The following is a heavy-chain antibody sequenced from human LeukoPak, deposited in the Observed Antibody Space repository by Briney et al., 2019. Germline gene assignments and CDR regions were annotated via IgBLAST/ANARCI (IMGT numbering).Heavy chain of an antibody. CDR3: ARAYCSGGSCPYWYFDL. D-gene: IGHD2-15*01. CDR2: INNDGSST. J-gene: IGHJ2*01. CDR1: GFNFSMYW. V-gene: IGHV3-74*01. Sequence: GGSLRLSRVASGFNFSMYWMHWVRQAPGKGLVWVSRINNDGSSTNYADSVKGRFTISRDNAKNTLYLQMNSLRVEDTAVYYCARAYCSGGSCPYWYFDLWGRGTLVTVSS.